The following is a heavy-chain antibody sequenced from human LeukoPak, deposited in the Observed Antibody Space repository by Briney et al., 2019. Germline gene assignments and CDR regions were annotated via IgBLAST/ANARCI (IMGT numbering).Heavy chain of an antibody. CDR3: ARSSGSYIGDVDY. CDR1: GFTFSSYA. CDR2: ISSNGGST. Sequence: GGSLRLSCAASGFTFSSYAMHWVRQAPGKGLEYDSAISSNGGSTYYANSVKGRFTISRDNSKNTLYLQMGSLRAEDMAVYYCARSSGSYIGDVDYWGQGTLVTVSS. J-gene: IGHJ4*02. D-gene: IGHD1-26*01. V-gene: IGHV3-64*01.